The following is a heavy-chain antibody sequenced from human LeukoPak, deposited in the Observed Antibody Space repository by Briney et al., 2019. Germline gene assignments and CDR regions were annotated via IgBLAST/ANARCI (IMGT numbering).Heavy chain of an antibody. Sequence: ASVKVSCKASGYTFTSYTTHWVRQAPGQRLEWMGWINVGNGNTKYSQNFQGRVTITRDTSASTAYMELSSLRSEDTAVYYCARDKAQWLASVDYWGQGTLVTVSS. CDR1: GYTFTSYT. V-gene: IGHV1-3*01. CDR3: ARDKAQWLASVDY. J-gene: IGHJ4*02. D-gene: IGHD6-19*01. CDR2: INVGNGNT.